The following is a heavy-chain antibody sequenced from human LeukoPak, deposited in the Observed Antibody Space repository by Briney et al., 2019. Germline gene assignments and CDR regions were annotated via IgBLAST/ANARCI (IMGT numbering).Heavy chain of an antibody. CDR1: GFTFRNYG. CDR2: MQHDGSNK. D-gene: IGHD2-8*01. V-gene: IGHV3-30*02. J-gene: IGHJ6*03. Sequence: GGSLRLSCAASGFTFRNYGMHWVRQAPGKGLAWVAYMQHDGSNKQYADFVKGRFSISRGNSQNILYLQMNRLKADAPGRYYRSKDRCSNGIVCRYYYMDLWGKGTTVTISS. CDR3: SKDRCSNGIVCRYYYMDL.